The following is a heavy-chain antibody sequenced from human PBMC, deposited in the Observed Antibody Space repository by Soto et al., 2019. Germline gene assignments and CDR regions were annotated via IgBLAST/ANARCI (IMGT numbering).Heavy chain of an antibody. V-gene: IGHV1-69*12. Sequence: QVQLVQSGAEVKKPGSSVKVSCKASGGTFCSYAISGVRQAPGQGLERMGGIIPIFGTANYAQKFQGRVTITADESTSTAYMELSSLRSEDTAVYYCARRGGGSDYYYYGMDVWGQGTTVTVSS. CDR3: ARRGGGSDYYYYGMDV. J-gene: IGHJ6*02. CDR2: IIPIFGTA. D-gene: IGHD5-12*01. CDR1: GGTFCSYA.